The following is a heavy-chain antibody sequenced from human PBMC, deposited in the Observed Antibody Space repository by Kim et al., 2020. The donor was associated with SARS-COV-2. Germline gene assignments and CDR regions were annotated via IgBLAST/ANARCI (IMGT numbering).Heavy chain of an antibody. Sequence: GGSLRLSCVASGFTFSNAWMSWVRQAPGKGLEWVGRIKSKTDGGTRDYAAPVKGRFTISRDDSKNTLYLQMNSLKTEDTAVYYCTTLLRYFDWLAVKYYYYGMDVWGQGTTVTVSS. D-gene: IGHD3-9*01. J-gene: IGHJ6*02. CDR3: TTLLRYFDWLAVKYYYYGMDV. CDR2: IKSKTDGGTR. CDR1: GFTFSNAW. V-gene: IGHV3-15*01.